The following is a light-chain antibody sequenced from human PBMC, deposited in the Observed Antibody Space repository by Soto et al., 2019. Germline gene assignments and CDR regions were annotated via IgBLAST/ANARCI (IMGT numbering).Light chain of an antibody. Sequence: TVLTQSPGTLSLSPGERATLSCMASQSVRGNFLAWYQQKPGQAPRLLIYDASTRATGIPDRFSGSGSGTDFTLTISRLEPEDFAVYYCQQYGRSPPFTFGPGTKVDIK. CDR3: QQYGRSPPFT. CDR1: QSVRGNF. CDR2: DAS. V-gene: IGKV3-20*01. J-gene: IGKJ3*01.